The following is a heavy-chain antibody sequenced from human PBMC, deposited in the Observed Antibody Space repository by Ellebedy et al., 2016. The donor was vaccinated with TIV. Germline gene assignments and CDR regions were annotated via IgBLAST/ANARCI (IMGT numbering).Heavy chain of an antibody. CDR2: INHSGST. CDR3: ARRRGRWFDP. Sequence: MPSETLSLTCTVSGGSISSYYWSWIRQPPGKGLEWIGEINHSGSTNYNPSLKSRVTISVDTSKNQFSLKLSSVTAADTAVYYCARRRGRWFDPWGQGTLVTVSS. J-gene: IGHJ5*02. V-gene: IGHV4-34*01. CDR1: GGSISSYY. D-gene: IGHD1-26*01.